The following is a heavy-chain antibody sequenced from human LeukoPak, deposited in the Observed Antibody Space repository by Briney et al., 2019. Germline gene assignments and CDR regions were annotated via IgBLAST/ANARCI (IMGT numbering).Heavy chain of an antibody. CDR2: MNPNSGNT. CDR3: ARRILYCSSTSCYLWDY. CDR1: GYTFTSYD. D-gene: IGHD2-2*01. V-gene: IGHV1-8*01. Sequence: ASVKVSCKASGYTFTSYDINWVRQATGQGLEWMGWMNPNSGNTGYAQKFQGRVTMTRNTSISTAYMELSSLRSEDTAVYYCARRILYCSSTSCYLWDYWGQGTLVTVSS. J-gene: IGHJ4*02.